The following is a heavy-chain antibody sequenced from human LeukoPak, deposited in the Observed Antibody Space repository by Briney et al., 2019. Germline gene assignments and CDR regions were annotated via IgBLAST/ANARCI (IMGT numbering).Heavy chain of an antibody. J-gene: IGHJ6*03. CDR2: IKQDGSEK. CDR1: GFTFSSYR. CDR3: ATQPPPRYYYYYMDV. Sequence: PGGSLRLSCAASGFTFSSYRMSWVRQAPGKGLEWVANIKQDGSEKYYVDSVKGRFTISRGNAKNSLYLQMNSLRAEDTAVYYCATQPPPRYYYYYMDVWGKGTTVTVSS. V-gene: IGHV3-7*01.